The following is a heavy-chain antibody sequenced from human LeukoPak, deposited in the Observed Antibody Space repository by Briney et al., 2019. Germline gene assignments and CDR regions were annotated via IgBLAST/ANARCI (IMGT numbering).Heavy chain of an antibody. Sequence: SETLSLTYTVSGGSISSYYWSWIRQPPGKGLEWIGYIYYSGSTNYNPSLKSRVTMSVDTSKNQFSLNLSSVTAADTAVYYCARDPKSYDILTGYYIPGYFDCWGQGTLVTVSS. V-gene: IGHV4-59*12. J-gene: IGHJ4*02. CDR2: IYYSGST. CDR3: ARDPKSYDILTGYYIPGYFDC. CDR1: GGSISSYY. D-gene: IGHD3-9*01.